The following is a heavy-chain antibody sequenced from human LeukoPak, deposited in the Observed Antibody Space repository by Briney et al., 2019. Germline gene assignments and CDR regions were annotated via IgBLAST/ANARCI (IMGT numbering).Heavy chain of an antibody. Sequence: PGRSLRLSCAASGFTFGSYGMHWVRQAPGKGLEWVAVISYDGSNKYYADSVKGRFTISRDNSKNTLYLQMNSLRAEDTAVYYCAEDRGGIGYSSSWYEFDYWGQGTLVTVSS. CDR1: GFTFGSYG. CDR2: ISYDGSNK. J-gene: IGHJ4*02. CDR3: AEDRGGIGYSSSWYEFDY. V-gene: IGHV3-30*18. D-gene: IGHD6-13*01.